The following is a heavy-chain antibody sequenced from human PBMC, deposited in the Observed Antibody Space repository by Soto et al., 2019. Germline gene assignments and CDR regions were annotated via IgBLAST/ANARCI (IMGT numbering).Heavy chain of an antibody. V-gene: IGHV1-58*01. CDR3: AADRPVRNYGDLYYYYGMDV. J-gene: IGHJ6*02. CDR2: IVVGSGNT. CDR1: GFTFTSSA. Sequence: GASVKVSCKASGFTFTSSAVQWVRQARGQRLEWIGWIVVGSGNTNYAQKFQERVTITRDMSTSTAYMELSSLRSEDTAVYYCAADRPVRNYGDLYYYYGMDVWGQGTTVTVSS. D-gene: IGHD4-17*01.